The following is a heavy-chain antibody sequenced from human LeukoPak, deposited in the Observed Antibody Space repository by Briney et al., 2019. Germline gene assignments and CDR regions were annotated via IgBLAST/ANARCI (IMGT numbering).Heavy chain of an antibody. J-gene: IGHJ4*02. V-gene: IGHV3-33*06. D-gene: IGHD1-26*01. Sequence: GGSLRLSCAASGFTFSSYGTHWVRQAPGKGLEWVAVIWYDGSNKYYADSVKGRFTISRDNSKNTLYLQMNSLRAEDTAVYYCAKDAYSGSYYFDYWGQGTLVTVSS. CDR3: AKDAYSGSYYFDY. CDR1: GFTFSSYG. CDR2: IWYDGSNK.